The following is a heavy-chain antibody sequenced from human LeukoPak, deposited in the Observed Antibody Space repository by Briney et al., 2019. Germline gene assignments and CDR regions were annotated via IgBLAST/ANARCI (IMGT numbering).Heavy chain of an antibody. CDR2: INHSGST. D-gene: IGHD5-12*01. J-gene: IGHJ3*02. CDR3: ARGRAAPNIVATFVGAFDI. CDR1: GGSFSGYY. V-gene: IGHV4-34*01. Sequence: SETLSLTCAVYGGSFSGYYWSWIRLPPGKGLEWIGEINHSGSTNYNPSLKSRVTISVDTSKNQFSLKLSSVTAADTAVYYCARGRAAPNIVATFVGAFDIWGQGTMVTVSS.